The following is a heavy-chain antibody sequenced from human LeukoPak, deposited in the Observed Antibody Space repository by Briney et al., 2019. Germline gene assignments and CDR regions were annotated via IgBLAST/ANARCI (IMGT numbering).Heavy chain of an antibody. Sequence: ASVKVSCKASGYTFTSYYMHWVRQAPGQGLEWMGIINPSGGSTSYAQKFQGRVTITRDMSTSTAYMELSSLRSEDTAVYYCAADSLGPWGQGTLVTVSS. J-gene: IGHJ5*02. V-gene: IGHV1-46*01. CDR3: AADSLGP. CDR2: INPSGGST. CDR1: GYTFTSYY.